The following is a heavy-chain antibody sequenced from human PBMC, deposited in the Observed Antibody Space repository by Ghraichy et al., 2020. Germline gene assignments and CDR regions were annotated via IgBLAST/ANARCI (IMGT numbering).Heavy chain of an antibody. D-gene: IGHD4-23*01. Sequence: GGACGGDDGSWIRRPPGKGLEWIGEINHSGSTNYNPSLKSRVTISVDTSKNQFSLKLSSVTAADTAVYYCARGNSGDYWGQGTLVTVSS. CDR3: ARGNSGDY. V-gene: IGHV4-34*01. J-gene: IGHJ4*02. CDR2: INHSGST. CDR1: GGACGGDD.